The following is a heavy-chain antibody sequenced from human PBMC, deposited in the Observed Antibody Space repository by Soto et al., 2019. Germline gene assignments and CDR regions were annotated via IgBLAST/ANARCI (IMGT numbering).Heavy chain of an antibody. Sequence: QVQLVESGGGVVQPGRSLRLSCAASGFTFSNHGMHWVRQAPGKGLEWVARIYYDGSHEYYADSVKGRFAISRDSSKNTLYLQMNSLRAKDTAVYYCARGSGSGIFYQLDYWGQGTLVTVSS. D-gene: IGHD1-26*01. V-gene: IGHV3-33*01. CDR2: IYYDGSHE. CDR3: ARGSGSGIFYQLDY. J-gene: IGHJ4*02. CDR1: GFTFSNHG.